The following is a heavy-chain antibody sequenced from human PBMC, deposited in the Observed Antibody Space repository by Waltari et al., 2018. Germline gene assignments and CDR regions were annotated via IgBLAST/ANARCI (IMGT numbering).Heavy chain of an antibody. J-gene: IGHJ4*02. CDR2: SDAIDNL. V-gene: IGHV3-53*01. D-gene: IGHD5-18*01. Sequence: EVQLMESGGRLIHPGGSLRLSCSASGFAGNNYNMTWVRQPPGKGLELVSLSDAIDNLYYTTSVKGRFAISRDNSKNTVHLQMDRLTDEDTALYFCARVNRLQGYSFGYFFDLWGQGTHVTVSS. CDR3: ARVNRLQGYSFGYFFDL. CDR1: GFAGNNYN.